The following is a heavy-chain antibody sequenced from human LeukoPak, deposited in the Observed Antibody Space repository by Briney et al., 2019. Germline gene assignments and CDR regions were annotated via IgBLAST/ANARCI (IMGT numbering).Heavy chain of an antibody. CDR1: GFTVSSNY. CDR2: IYTGGSP. CDR3: ARGRPSGFDI. J-gene: IGHJ3*02. Sequence: PGGSLRLSCAASGFTVSSNYMSWVRQAPGKGLEWVSVIYTGGSPDYADSVKGRFAISRDDSKNTLYLQMNSPRAEDTAVYYCARGRPSGFDIWAKGQWSSSLQ. V-gene: IGHV3-66*01.